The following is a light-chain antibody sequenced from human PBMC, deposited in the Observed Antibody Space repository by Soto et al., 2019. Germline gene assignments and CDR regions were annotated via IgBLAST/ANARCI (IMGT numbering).Light chain of an antibody. V-gene: IGKV3-20*01. Sequence: EIVLTQSPGTLSLSPGERATLSCRASQSVSSNLAWYQQKPGQAPRVIIFGISTRATAIPDRFSGSGSGTDFTLTISRLEPDDFALYYCQQYGNSPLTFGGGTKVDI. CDR1: QSVSSN. CDR3: QQYGNSPLT. CDR2: GIS. J-gene: IGKJ4*01.